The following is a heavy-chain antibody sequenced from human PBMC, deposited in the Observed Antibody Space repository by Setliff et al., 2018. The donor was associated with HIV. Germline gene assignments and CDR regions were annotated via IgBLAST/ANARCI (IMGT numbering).Heavy chain of an antibody. CDR1: GYSISTAYY. CDR3: AATYCRGGGRDCPQMYDY. D-gene: IGHD2-15*01. V-gene: IGHV4-38-2*01. Sequence: SETLSLTCAVSGYSISTAYYWGWIRQPPGKGLEWIGSVYHSGTTNHNPFLKSRVTISVDTSKKQFSLKLNSVTAADSAIYYCAATYCRGGGRDCPQMYDYWGQGSLVTVSS. CDR2: VYHSGTT. J-gene: IGHJ4*02.